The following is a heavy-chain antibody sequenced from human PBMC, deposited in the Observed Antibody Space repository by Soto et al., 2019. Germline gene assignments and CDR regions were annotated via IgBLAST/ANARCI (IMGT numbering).Heavy chain of an antibody. CDR2: ISSSSSYI. CDR3: ATPGGNYYDSSGYLY. Sequence: GSLRLSCAASGFTLSSYSMNWVRQAPGKGLEWVSSISSSSSYIYYADSVKGRFTISRDNAKNSLYLQMNSLRAEDTAVYYCATPGGNYYDSSGYLYWGQGTLVTVSS. D-gene: IGHD3-22*01. CDR1: GFTLSSYS. V-gene: IGHV3-21*01. J-gene: IGHJ4*02.